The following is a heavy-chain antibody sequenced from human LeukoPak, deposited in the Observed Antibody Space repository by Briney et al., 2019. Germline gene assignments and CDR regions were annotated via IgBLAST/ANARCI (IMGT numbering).Heavy chain of an antibody. CDR2: INPTGGST. J-gene: IGHJ4*02. CDR1: GYTFTSYY. CDR3: ASDHLSIAATGMRY. V-gene: IGHV1-46*01. Sequence: ASVKVSCKASGYTFTSYYMHWVRQAPGQGLEWMGLINPTGGSTGYAQKFQGRVTMTRDMSTSTDYMELSSLRSEDTAIYYCASDHLSIAATGMRYWGQGTLVTVSS. D-gene: IGHD6-13*01.